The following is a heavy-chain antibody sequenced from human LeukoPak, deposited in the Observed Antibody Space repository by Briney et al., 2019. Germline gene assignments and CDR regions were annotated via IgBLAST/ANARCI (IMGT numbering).Heavy chain of an antibody. V-gene: IGHV3-23*01. CDR1: GFTFSSHA. CDR2: ISGSGGST. Sequence: GGSLRLSCAASGFTFSSHAMSWVRQAPGKGLEWVSAISGSGGSTYYADSVKGRFTISRDNSKNTLYLQMNSLRAEDTAVYYCAKGVSSWYGIDYWGQGTLVTVSS. CDR3: AKGVSSWYGIDY. D-gene: IGHD6-13*01. J-gene: IGHJ4*02.